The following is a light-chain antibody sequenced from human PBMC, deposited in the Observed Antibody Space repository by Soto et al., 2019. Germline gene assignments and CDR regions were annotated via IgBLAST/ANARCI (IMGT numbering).Light chain of an antibody. CDR3: SSYAGGYPVL. J-gene: IGLJ2*01. Sequence: QAVVTQPRSVSGSPGQSVTISCTGISSDVGHYNFVSWYQKYPGKAPKLVLYDVNKRPSGVPGRFSGSKSGNTASLTVSGLQSDDEADYYCSSYAGGYPVLFGGGTKLTVL. CDR1: SSDVGHYNF. V-gene: IGLV2-11*01. CDR2: DVN.